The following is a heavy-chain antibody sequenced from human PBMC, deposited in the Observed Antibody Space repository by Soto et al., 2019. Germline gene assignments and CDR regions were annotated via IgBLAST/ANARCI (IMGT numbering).Heavy chain of an antibody. CDR3: ARERGYSGYKLFDY. J-gene: IGHJ4*02. V-gene: IGHV4-39*07. CDR1: GGSISSSSYY. D-gene: IGHD5-12*01. Sequence: SETLSLTCTVSGGSISSSSYYWGWIRQPPGKGLEYIGCIYYSGSTFYNPSLKSRVTISVDTSKNQFSLKLSSVTAADTAVYYCARERGYSGYKLFDYWGQGTLVTVSS. CDR2: IYYSGST.